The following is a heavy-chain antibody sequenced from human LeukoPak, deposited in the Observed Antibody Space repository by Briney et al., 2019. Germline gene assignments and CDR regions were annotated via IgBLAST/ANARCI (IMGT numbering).Heavy chain of an antibody. Sequence: GASVKVSCKASGYTFTGYYIHWVRQAPGQGLEWMGWINPNSSGTNSAQKFQGRVTMTRDTSISTAYMELTRLRSDDTAVYYCARGPHWDPHFDYWGQGTLVTVSS. CDR3: ARGPHWDPHFDY. J-gene: IGHJ4*02. V-gene: IGHV1-2*02. CDR1: GYTFTGYY. CDR2: INPNSSGT. D-gene: IGHD7-27*01.